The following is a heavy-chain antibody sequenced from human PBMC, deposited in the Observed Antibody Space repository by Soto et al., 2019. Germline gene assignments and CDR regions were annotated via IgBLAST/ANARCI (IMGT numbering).Heavy chain of an antibody. CDR3: VRGGGEDVVAPTRIVLDY. D-gene: IGHD5-12*01. CDR1: GYTFTGNY. CDR2: INPRNCDT. V-gene: IGHV1-2*02. Sequence: QVQLVQSGAEVKQPGASVPVSCTDSGYTFTGNYMHWMRQAPGQGPAWMGWINPRNCDTDYAQKFQGRVTITRDTSISSAYMDLSRLTSDDTAIYFCVRGGGEDVVAPTRIVLDYWGQGTLLAFPS. J-gene: IGHJ4*02.